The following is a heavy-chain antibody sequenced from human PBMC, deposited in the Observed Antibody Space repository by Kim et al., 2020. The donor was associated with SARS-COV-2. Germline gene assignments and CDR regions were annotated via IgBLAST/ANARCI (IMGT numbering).Heavy chain of an antibody. CDR1: GFTFSDYY. CDR3: ARAVYCSSTSCRAWFGEGLADY. Sequence: GGSLRLSCAASGFTFSDYYMSWIRQAPGKGLEWVSYISSSSYTNYADSVKGRFTISRDNAKNSLYLQMNSLRAEDTAVYYCARAVYCSSTSCRAWFGEGLADYWGQGTLVTVSS. J-gene: IGHJ4*02. V-gene: IGHV3-11*05. CDR2: ISSSSYT. D-gene: IGHD2-2*01.